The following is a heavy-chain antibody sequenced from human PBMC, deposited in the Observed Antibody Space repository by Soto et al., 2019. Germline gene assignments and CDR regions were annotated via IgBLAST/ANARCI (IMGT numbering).Heavy chain of an antibody. Sequence: EVQLGESGGGLVQPGGSLRLSCAASGFTFSTYDMHWIRQVTGKGLEWVSYIGTIGDTNYAESVRGRFITSRDSPTDSLQLQMDSLTVADTAVYYCVRGLLFGAYGDYFDNWCQGTMVTVSS. CDR1: GFTFSTYD. CDR2: IGTIGDT. CDR3: VRGLLFGAYGDYFDN. J-gene: IGHJ4*02. D-gene: IGHD4-17*01. V-gene: IGHV3-13*01.